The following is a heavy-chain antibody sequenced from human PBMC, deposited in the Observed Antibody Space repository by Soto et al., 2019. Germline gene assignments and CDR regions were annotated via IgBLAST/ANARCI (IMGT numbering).Heavy chain of an antibody. CDR1: GITFSDYA. Sequence: EVQLLESGGDLVQPGGSLRLSCAASGITFSDYAMSWIRQAPGQGLEWVSAISGSGGTTYYADSVKGRFTISRDNSKNTLYLQTNSLRADDTAVYYCAKDTGYSGFDTFDLWGQGTLVTVSS. V-gene: IGHV3-23*01. CDR3: AKDTGYSGFDTFDL. J-gene: IGHJ4*02. D-gene: IGHD5-12*01. CDR2: ISGSGGTT.